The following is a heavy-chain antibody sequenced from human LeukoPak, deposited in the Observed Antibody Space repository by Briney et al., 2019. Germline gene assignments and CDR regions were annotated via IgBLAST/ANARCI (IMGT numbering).Heavy chain of an antibody. V-gene: IGHV3-33*01. CDR1: GFTFSSYG. J-gene: IGHJ6*02. CDR2: IWYDGSNK. Sequence: GGSLRLSCAASGFTFSSYGMHWVRQAPGKGLEWVAVIWYDGSNKYYADSVKGRFTISRDNSKNTLYLQMNSLRAEDTAVYYCARMGSGYFYYYYYGMDVWGQGTTVTVSS. CDR3: ARMGSGYFYYYYYGMDV. D-gene: IGHD3-3*01.